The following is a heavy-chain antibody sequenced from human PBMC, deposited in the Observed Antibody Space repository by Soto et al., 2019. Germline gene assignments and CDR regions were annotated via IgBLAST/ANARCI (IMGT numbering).Heavy chain of an antibody. CDR1: GGSINSYY. CDR3: ARQGFGPLHGLVDV. D-gene: IGHD3-10*01. J-gene: IGHJ6*02. CDR2: VHHSWGS. Sequence: QVQLQESGPGLVKHSENLSLSCTVSGGSINSYYWSWIRQSPGQRMEWIGYVHHSWGSSYNPSLQGRVAISLDTSKSQFYLKVTSVTATDTAVYYCARQGFGPLHGLVDVWGQGTTVTVSS. V-gene: IGHV4-59*08.